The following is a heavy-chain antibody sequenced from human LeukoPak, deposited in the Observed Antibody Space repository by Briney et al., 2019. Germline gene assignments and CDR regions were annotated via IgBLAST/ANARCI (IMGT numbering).Heavy chain of an antibody. CDR1: GDSINSLDL. CDR2: MYLSGTT. Sequence: SGTLSLTCTVSGDSINSLDLWCWVRQPPGRGVEWIGEMYLSGTTHSNPSVKSRVTISIDKSKNQFFLNLSSVTAADTAVYYCAKNDFWSGYYLSGYYYYGMDVWGQGTTVTVSS. V-gene: IGHV4-4*02. D-gene: IGHD3-3*01. J-gene: IGHJ6*02. CDR3: AKNDFWSGYYLSGYYYYGMDV.